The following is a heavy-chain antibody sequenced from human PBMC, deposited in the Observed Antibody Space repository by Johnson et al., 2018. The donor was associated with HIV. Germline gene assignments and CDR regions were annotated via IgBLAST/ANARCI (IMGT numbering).Heavy chain of an antibody. D-gene: IGHD3-3*01. CDR3: AKPYYDFWSGYYEYNAFDL. J-gene: IGHJ3*01. Sequence: QVQLVESGGGVVQPGTSLRLSCAASGFAFRNYGMHWVRQAPGKGLEWVALIWYDGTDKYYADSVKGRFPISRATSKNTLSLQMNSLRAEDTAVYYCAKPYYDFWSGYYEYNAFDLWGRGTSVTVS. CDR2: IWYDGTDK. CDR1: GFAFRNYG. V-gene: IGHV3-33*06.